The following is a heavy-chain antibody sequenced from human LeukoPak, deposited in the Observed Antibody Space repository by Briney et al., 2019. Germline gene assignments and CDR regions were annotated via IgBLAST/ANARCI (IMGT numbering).Heavy chain of an antibody. CDR1: GCTFSSYA. D-gene: IGHD2-21*01. J-gene: IGHJ3*02. CDR2: VIPIFGTA. V-gene: IGHV1-69*01. Sequence: SVKVSCKASGCTFSSYAISWVRQAPGQGLEWMGGVIPIFGTANYAQKFQGRVTITADESTGTAYMGLSSLRSEDTAVYYCARDTTSIAYCGGDCYSDAFDIWGQGTMVTVSS. CDR3: ARDTTSIAYCGGDCYSDAFDI.